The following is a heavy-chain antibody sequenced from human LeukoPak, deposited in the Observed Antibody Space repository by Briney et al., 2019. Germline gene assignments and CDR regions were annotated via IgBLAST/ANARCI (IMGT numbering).Heavy chain of an antibody. J-gene: IGHJ4*02. V-gene: IGHV4-59*08. D-gene: IGHD6-19*01. CDR2: IYYSGST. CDR3: ARWSTDASGWPL. Sequence: SETLSLTCTVSGGSISSYYWSWIRQPPGKGLEWIGYIYYSGSTDYNPSLKSRVTISVATSKNQLSLKLNSVTAADTAVYYCARWSTDASGWPLWGQGTLVTVSS. CDR1: GGSISSYY.